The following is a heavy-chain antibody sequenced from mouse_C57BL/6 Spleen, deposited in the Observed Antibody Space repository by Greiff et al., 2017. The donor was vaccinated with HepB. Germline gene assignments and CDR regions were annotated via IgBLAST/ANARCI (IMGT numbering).Heavy chain of an antibody. V-gene: IGHV5-4*03. CDR2: ISDGGSYT. J-gene: IGHJ2*01. Sequence: EVKVEESGGGLVKPGGSLKLSCAASGFTFSSYAMSWVRQTPEKRLEWVATISDGGSYTYYPDNVKGRFTISRDNAKNNLYLQMSHLKSEDTAMYYCARIPYYYGSSSFDNWGQGTTLTVSS. CDR1: GFTFSSYA. CDR3: ARIPYYYGSSSFDN. D-gene: IGHD1-1*01.